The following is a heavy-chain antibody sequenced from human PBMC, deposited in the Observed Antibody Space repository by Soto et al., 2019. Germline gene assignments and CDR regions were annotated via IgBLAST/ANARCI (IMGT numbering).Heavy chain of an antibody. Sequence: GGSLRLSCAASGFTFSSYGMHWVRQAPGKGLEWVAVISYDGSNKYYADSVKGRFTISRDNSKNTLYLQMNSLRAEDTAVYYCANELEPGYSSSWYAGFGYWGQGTLVTVSS. V-gene: IGHV3-30*18. CDR1: GFTFSSYG. J-gene: IGHJ4*02. CDR2: ISYDGSNK. D-gene: IGHD6-13*01. CDR3: ANELEPGYSSSWYAGFGY.